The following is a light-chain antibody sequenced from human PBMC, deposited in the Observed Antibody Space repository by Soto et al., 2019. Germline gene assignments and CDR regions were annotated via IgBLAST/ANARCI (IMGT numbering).Light chain of an antibody. Sequence: NFMLTQPHSVSESPGKTVIISCTRSSGSIANNYVQWYQLRPDSAPITVIYGDSQRPSGVPDRFSGSIDRSSNSASLTISRLQTEDEADYYCQSYYGSNQVFGGGTKLTDL. CDR2: GDS. V-gene: IGLV6-57*03. CDR1: SGSIANNY. J-gene: IGLJ2*01. CDR3: QSYYGSNQV.